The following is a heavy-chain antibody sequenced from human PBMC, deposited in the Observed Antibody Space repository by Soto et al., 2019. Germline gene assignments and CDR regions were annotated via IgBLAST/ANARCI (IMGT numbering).Heavy chain of an antibody. D-gene: IGHD5-18*01. CDR3: ARGRDSSDY. Sequence: EVQLVESGGGLVQPGGSLRVSCAVSGFTFSDHYMDWVRQAPGKGLEWVGRSTNKASSYTTLYAASVKGRFTISRDDSKTSLYLQMNSLKTEDTAVYYCARGRDSSDYWGEGTLVTVSS. V-gene: IGHV3-72*01. CDR1: GFTFSDHY. CDR2: STNKASSYTT. J-gene: IGHJ4*02.